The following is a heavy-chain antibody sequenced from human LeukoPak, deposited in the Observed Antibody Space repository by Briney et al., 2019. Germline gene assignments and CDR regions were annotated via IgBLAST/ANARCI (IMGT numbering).Heavy chain of an antibody. Sequence: SETLSLTCTVSGGSISSYYWSWIRQPPGKGLEWIGYIYYSGSTNYNPSLKSRVTMSVDTSKNQFSLKLSSVTAADTAVYYCAREKIAAAGTFDYWGQGTLVTVSS. CDR3: AREKIAAAGTFDY. J-gene: IGHJ4*02. CDR1: GGSISSYY. D-gene: IGHD6-13*01. CDR2: IYYSGST. V-gene: IGHV4-59*12.